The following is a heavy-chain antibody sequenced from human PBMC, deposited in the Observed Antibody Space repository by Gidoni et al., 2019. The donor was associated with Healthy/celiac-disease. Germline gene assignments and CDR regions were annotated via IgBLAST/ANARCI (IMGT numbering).Heavy chain of an antibody. J-gene: IGHJ5*02. V-gene: IGHV4-39*01. CDR1: GGSISSSSYY. CDR3: AGQYSYGPNWFDP. CDR2: IDYSGST. D-gene: IGHD5-18*01. Sequence: QLQLQEPGPGLVKPSETLSLTCTASGGSISSSSYYWGWIRQPPGKGLEWIGSIDYSGSTYYNPSLKSRVTISVDTSKTQFSLKLSSVTAADTAVYYCAGQYSYGPNWFDPWGQGTLVTVSS.